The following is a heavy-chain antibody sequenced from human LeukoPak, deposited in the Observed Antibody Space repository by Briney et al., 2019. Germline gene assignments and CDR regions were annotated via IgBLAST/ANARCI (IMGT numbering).Heavy chain of an antibody. CDR2: IIPILGIA. D-gene: IGHD2-2*01. CDR3: ASYQSSTNFDY. V-gene: IGHV1-69*02. Sequence: SVKVSCKASGGTFSSYTISWVRQAPGQGLEWMGRIIPILGIANYARKFQGRVTITADKSTSTAYMELSSLRSEDTAVYYCASYQSSTNFDYWGQGTLVTVSS. J-gene: IGHJ4*02. CDR1: GGTFSSYT.